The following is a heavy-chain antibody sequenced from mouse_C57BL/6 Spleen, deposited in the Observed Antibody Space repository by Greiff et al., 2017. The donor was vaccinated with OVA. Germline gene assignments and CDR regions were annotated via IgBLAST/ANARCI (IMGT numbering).Heavy chain of an antibody. CDR3: ARHEGVYDYDVDYFDY. CDR2: ISSGGSYT. V-gene: IGHV5-6*01. CDR1: GFTFSSYG. D-gene: IGHD2-4*01. Sequence: EVMLVESGGDLVKPGGSLKLSCAASGFTFSSYGMSWVRQTPDKRLEWVATISSGGSYTYYPDSVKGRFTISRDNAKNTLYLQMSSLKSEDTAMYYCARHEGVYDYDVDYFDYWGQGTTLTVSS. J-gene: IGHJ2*01.